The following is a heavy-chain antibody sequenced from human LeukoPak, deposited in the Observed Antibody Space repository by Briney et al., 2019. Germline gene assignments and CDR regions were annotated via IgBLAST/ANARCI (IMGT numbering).Heavy chain of an antibody. J-gene: IGHJ3*01. CDR2: TSGSGGST. CDR1: GSTFSTYA. CDR3: AKDKF. Sequence: GGSLELSLAAPGSTFSTYAISWVRQAPGKGLEWVSATSGSGGSTYYADSVKGRFTISRDNSKNTLYLQMNSLRAEDTAVYYCAKDKFWGQGTMVTVSS. V-gene: IGHV3-23*01.